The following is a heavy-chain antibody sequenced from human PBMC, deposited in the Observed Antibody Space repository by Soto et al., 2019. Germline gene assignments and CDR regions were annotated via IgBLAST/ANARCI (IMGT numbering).Heavy chain of an antibody. Sequence: PGGSLRLSCAASGFTFSSYAMSWVRQAPGKGLEWVSAISGSGGSTYYADSVKGRFTISRDNSKNTLYLQMNSLRAEDTAVYYCAKVPYYDFWSGYYTDFDYWGQGTLVTVSS. CDR2: ISGSGGST. V-gene: IGHV3-23*01. D-gene: IGHD3-3*01. J-gene: IGHJ4*02. CDR3: AKVPYYDFWSGYYTDFDY. CDR1: GFTFSSYA.